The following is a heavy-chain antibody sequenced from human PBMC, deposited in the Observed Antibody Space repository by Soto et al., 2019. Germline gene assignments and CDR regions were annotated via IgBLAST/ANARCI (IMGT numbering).Heavy chain of an antibody. J-gene: IGHJ3*02. CDR3: ATSSAIYFSKISAAGVGSDAFDI. V-gene: IGHV1-18*04. Sequence: ASVKVSCKASGYTFSNYGITWVRQAPGQGLEWMGWVSAYNRKTNYAQKFEDRVTMTTDTSTGTAYMELRSLRSDDTAVYYCATSSAIYFSKISAAGVGSDAFDIWGQGTMVTVSS. CDR1: GYTFSNYG. CDR2: VSAYNRKT. D-gene: IGHD6-13*01.